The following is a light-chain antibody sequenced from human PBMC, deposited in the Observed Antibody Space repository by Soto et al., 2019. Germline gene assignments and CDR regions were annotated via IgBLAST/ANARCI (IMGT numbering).Light chain of an antibody. CDR1: SSDVGSYNL. J-gene: IGLJ1*01. V-gene: IGLV2-23*01. Sequence: QSALTQPASVSGSPGQSITISCTGTSSDVGSYNLVSWYQQHPGKAPKVMIYEGTKRPSGVSNRFSGSKSGNTASLTISGLQAEDEADYYCCSYAGSYTYVFGTGTKLTVL. CDR2: EGT. CDR3: CSYAGSYTYV.